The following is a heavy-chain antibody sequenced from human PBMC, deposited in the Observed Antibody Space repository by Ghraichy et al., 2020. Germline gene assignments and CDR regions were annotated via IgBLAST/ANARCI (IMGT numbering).Heavy chain of an antibody. CDR1: GGSFSDYY. CDR3: ARQGLVAAYFDY. V-gene: IGHV4-34*01. CDR2: INHSGST. D-gene: IGHD6-13*01. Sequence: SETLSLTCAVYGGSFSDYYCSWIRQPPGKGLEWIGEINHSGSTNYNPSLKSRVTISVDTSKNQFSLKLSSGTAADTAVYYCARQGLVAAYFDYWGQGTLVTVSS. J-gene: IGHJ4*02.